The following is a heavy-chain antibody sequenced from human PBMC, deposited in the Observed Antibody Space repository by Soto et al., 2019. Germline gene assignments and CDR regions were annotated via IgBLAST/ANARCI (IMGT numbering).Heavy chain of an antibody. J-gene: IGHJ6*02. V-gene: IGHV3-30*18. CDR2: ISHDGTNK. D-gene: IGHD2-21*02. CDR3: AKESRSSAVTATRVYGMDV. Sequence: QVQLVESGGGVVQPGRSLRLSCTPSGFTFSAYGMHWVRQAPGKGLEWVAAISHDGTNKYYGDSVRGRFTISRDNSKTTLYLQMTTLRNEDTAVYYCAKESRSSAVTATRVYGMDVWGQGTTVTVSS. CDR1: GFTFSAYG.